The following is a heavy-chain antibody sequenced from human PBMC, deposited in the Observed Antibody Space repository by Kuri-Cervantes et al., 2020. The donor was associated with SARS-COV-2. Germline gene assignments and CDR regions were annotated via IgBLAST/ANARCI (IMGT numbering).Heavy chain of an antibody. CDR2: IYYSGST. V-gene: IGHV4-59*11. Sequence: SGTLCLTCAASGGSISSHYWSWIRQPPGKGLEWIAYIYYSGSTNYNPSLKSRVTISVDTYKNQFSLKLSSVTAADTAVYYCASSYDFWSGSWAFDIWGQGTMVTVSS. D-gene: IGHD3-3*01. J-gene: IGHJ3*02. CDR1: GGSISSHY. CDR3: ASSYDFWSGSWAFDI.